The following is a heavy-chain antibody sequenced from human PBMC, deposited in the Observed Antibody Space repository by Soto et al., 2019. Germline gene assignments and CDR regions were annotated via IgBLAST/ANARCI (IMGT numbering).Heavy chain of an antibody. CDR3: AKDVDLRTETFAFDI. CDR2: ISGSGGST. Sequence: GGSLRLSCAASGFTFSSYAMSWVRQAPGKGLEWVSAISGSGGSTYYADSVKGRFTISRDNSENTLYLQMNSLRAEDTAVYYCAKDVDLRTETFAFDIWGQGTMVTVSS. J-gene: IGHJ3*02. V-gene: IGHV3-23*01. CDR1: GFTFSSYA. D-gene: IGHD1-1*01.